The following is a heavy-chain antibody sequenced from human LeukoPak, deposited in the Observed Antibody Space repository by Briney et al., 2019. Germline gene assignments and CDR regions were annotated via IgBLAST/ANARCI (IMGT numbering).Heavy chain of an antibody. CDR3: ARHRSGTYYRFDY. D-gene: IGHD1-26*01. J-gene: IGHJ4*02. CDR1: GYSISSGYY. V-gene: IGHV4-38-2*02. Sequence: PSETLSLTCTVSGYSISSGYYWGWIRQPPGKGLEWIGSVDHSGGSYYNPSLKSRVTISVDTSKNQFSLKLSSVTAADTAVYYCARHRSGTYYRFDYWGQGTLVTVSS. CDR2: VDHSGGS.